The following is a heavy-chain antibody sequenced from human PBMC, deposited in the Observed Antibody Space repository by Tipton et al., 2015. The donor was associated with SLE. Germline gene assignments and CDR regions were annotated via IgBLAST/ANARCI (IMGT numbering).Heavy chain of an antibody. Sequence: TLSLTCTVSGGSISSYHWSWIRQPPGKGLEWIGYIYYSGNTNYNPSLKSRVTISVDTSKNQFSLKLSSVTAADTAVYYCARGSGYVDYWGQGTLVTVSS. V-gene: IGHV4-59*01. CDR2: IYYSGNT. CDR1: GGSISSYH. CDR3: ARGSGYVDY. J-gene: IGHJ4*02. D-gene: IGHD1-26*01.